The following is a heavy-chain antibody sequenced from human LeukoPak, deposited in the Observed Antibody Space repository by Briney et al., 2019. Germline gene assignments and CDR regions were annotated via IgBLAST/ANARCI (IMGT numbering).Heavy chain of an antibody. CDR2: IRFDGSNK. D-gene: IGHD3-22*01. CDR3: AKAYDTTGYYSMGY. V-gene: IGHV3-30*02. CDR1: GFTFSSYG. J-gene: IGHJ4*02. Sequence: GGSLRLSCVASGFTFSSYGMDWVRQAPGKGLEWVAFIRFDGSNKHYAESVKGRFTISRDNSKNTLYLQMNNLRPEDTAVYYCAKAYDTTGYYSMGYWGQGTLVTVSS.